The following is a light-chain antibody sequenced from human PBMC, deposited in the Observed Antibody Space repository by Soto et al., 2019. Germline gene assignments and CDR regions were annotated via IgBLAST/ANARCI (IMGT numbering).Light chain of an antibody. CDR3: QQYYTTPTWT. J-gene: IGKJ1*01. V-gene: IGKV4-1*01. CDR2: WAS. CDR1: QSVFSRFRNKNY. Sequence: DIVMTQFPDSLTLSLGERATINCKSSQSVFSRFRNKNYLGWFQQKPGQPPRLLIYWASTRESGVSDRFSGSGSGTDFTLTINSLQAEDVAVYYCQQYYTTPTWTFGQGTKVEV.